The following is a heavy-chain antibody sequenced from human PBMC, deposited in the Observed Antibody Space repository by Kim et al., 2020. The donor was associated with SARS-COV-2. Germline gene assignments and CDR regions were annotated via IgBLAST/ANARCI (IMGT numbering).Heavy chain of an antibody. D-gene: IGHD2-2*01. V-gene: IGHV4-34*01. J-gene: IGHJ4*02. Sequence: NPPLKSRFTIAVDTTKNQFSLELSSVTAADTAVYYCARVTVVPAAKSLDYWGQGTLVTVSS. CDR3: ARVTVVPAAKSLDY.